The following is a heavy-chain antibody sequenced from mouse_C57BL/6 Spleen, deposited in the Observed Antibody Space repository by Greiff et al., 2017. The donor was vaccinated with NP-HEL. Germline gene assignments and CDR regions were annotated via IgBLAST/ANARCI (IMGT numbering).Heavy chain of an antibody. D-gene: IGHD2-10*02. CDR3: ARRGYGNSGFDY. V-gene: IGHV1-19*01. Sequence: VQLQQSGPVLVKPGASVKMSCKASGYTFTDYYMNWVKQSHGKSLEWIGVINPYNGGTSYNQKFKGKATLTVDKSSSTAYMELNSLTSEDSAVYYCARRGYGNSGFDYWGQGTTLTVSS. CDR1: GYTFTDYY. J-gene: IGHJ2*01. CDR2: INPYNGGT.